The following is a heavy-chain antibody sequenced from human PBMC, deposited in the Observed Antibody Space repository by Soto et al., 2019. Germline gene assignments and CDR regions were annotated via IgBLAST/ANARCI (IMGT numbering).Heavy chain of an antibody. CDR3: TTEATTARYLAPFDY. V-gene: IGHV3-15*07. CDR2: IKSKTDGGTT. CDR1: GFTFSNAW. D-gene: IGHD1-26*01. Sequence: NPGGSLRLSCAASGFTFSNAWMNWVRQAPGKGLEWVGRIKSKTDGGTTDYAAPVKGRFTISRDDSKNTLYLQMNSLKTEDTAVYYCTTEATTARYLAPFDYWGQGTLVTVSS. J-gene: IGHJ4*02.